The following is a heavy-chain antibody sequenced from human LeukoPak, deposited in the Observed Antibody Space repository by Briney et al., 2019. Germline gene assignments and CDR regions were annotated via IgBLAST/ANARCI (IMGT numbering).Heavy chain of an antibody. D-gene: IGHD2-15*01. J-gene: IGHJ6*03. CDR3: AREYCSGGSCYSDYYYYYYMDV. Sequence: SETLSLTCAVSGGSISSSNWWSWVRQPPGKGLEWIGEIYHSGSTNYNPSLKSRVTISVDKSKNQFSLKLSSVTAADTAVYYCAREYCSGGSCYSDYYYYYYMDVWGKGTTVTVSS. CDR1: GGSISSSNW. V-gene: IGHV4-4*02. CDR2: IYHSGST.